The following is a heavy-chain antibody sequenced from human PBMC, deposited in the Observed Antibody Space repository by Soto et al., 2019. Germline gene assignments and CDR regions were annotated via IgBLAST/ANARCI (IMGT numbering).Heavy chain of an antibody. CDR2: ISTYNGHA. CDR1: GYTFNTYG. J-gene: IGHJ4*02. Sequence: QVQLVQSGGGVKRPGASVRVSCKASGYTFNTYGISWVRQAPGQGLEWMGWISTYNGHADYAQKFQVRVIMTTDTSTNTVSMELRGLRSDDTAVYYCARGRTWGARDFDYWGQGTLVTVSS. D-gene: IGHD3-16*01. CDR3: ARGRTWGARDFDY. V-gene: IGHV1-18*01.